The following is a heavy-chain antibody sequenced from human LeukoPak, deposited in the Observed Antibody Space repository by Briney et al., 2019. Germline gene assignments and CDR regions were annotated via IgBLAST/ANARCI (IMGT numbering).Heavy chain of an antibody. CDR1: GGTFSSYA. CDR3: AKTVTTDYYYYGMDV. CDR2: IIPILGIA. J-gene: IGHJ6*02. Sequence: ASVKVSCKASGGTFSSYAISWVRQAPGQGLEWMGRIIPILGIANYAQKFQGRVTITADKSTSTAYMELSSLRSEDTAVYYCAKTVTTDYYYYGMDVWGQGTTVTVSS. V-gene: IGHV1-69*04. D-gene: IGHD4-17*01.